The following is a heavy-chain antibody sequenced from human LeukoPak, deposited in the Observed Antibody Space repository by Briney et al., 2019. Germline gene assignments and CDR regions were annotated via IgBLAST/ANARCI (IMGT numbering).Heavy chain of an antibody. D-gene: IGHD3-10*01. Sequence: SETLSLTCTVSGYSISSGYYWGWIRQPPGKGLEWIGSIYHSGSTYYNPSLKSRVTISVDTSKNQFSLTLSSVTAADTAVYYCARSDGYGLVGIWGQGTMVTVSS. CDR1: GYSISSGYY. CDR3: ARSDGYGLVGI. V-gene: IGHV4-38-2*02. J-gene: IGHJ3*02. CDR2: IYHSGST.